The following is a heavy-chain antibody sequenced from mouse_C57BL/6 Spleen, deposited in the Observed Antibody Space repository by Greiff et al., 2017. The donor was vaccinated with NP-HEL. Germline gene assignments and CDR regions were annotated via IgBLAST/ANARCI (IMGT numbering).Heavy chain of an antibody. CDR2: ISDGGSYT. D-gene: IGHD1-1*01. V-gene: IGHV5-4*03. Sequence: EVKLMESGGGLVKPGGSLKLSCAASGFTFSSYAMSWVRQTPEKRLEWVATISDGGSYTYYPDNVKGRFTISRDNAKNNLYLQMSHLKAEDTAMYYCAREPYYGSSYGYFEVWGTGTTVTVSS. CDR1: GFTFSSYA. CDR3: AREPYYGSSYGYFEV. J-gene: IGHJ1*03.